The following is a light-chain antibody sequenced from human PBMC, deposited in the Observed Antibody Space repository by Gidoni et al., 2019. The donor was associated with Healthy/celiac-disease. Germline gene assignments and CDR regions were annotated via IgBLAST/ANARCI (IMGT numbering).Light chain of an antibody. V-gene: IGKV3-20*01. CDR1: QSVSSSY. J-gene: IGKJ1*01. CDR2: GAS. Sequence: EIVLTQSPGTLSLSPGERATLSCRASQSVSSSYLAWYQQKPGQAPRLLIYGASSRATGIPDRFSGSGSGTDFTLTISRLDPEDFAVYYCQQLGTFGQGTKVEIK. CDR3: QQLGT.